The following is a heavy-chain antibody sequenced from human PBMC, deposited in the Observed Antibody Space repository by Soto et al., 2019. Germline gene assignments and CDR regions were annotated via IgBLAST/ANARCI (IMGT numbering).Heavy chain of an antibody. CDR2: IIPIFPTP. V-gene: IGHV1-69*12. CDR3: AKDKDRQQLGGNYYYIMDV. Sequence: QVQLVQSGAEVKKPGSSVKISCQASAGTFRTNAFSWVRQAPGQGLEWMGGIIPIFPTPDYPQKFQGRVTITADESTTTTYMELSSLRSEDTATYYCAKDKDRQQLGGNYYYIMDVWGQGTTVTVSS. J-gene: IGHJ6*02. CDR1: AGTFRTNA. D-gene: IGHD3-10*01.